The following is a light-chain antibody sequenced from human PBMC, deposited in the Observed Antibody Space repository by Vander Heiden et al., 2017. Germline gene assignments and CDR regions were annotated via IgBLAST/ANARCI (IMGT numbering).Light chain of an antibody. Sequence: SAELTQDPAVSVALGQTARITCKGANLRSYYASWYQQKPLQAPVLVIYGKNHRPSDFPDLFSGSSSGNTASLTITGAQAEDEADYYCNSRDSSVIHHWVFGGGTKLTVL. CDR1: NLRSYY. CDR2: GKN. V-gene: IGLV3-19*01. CDR3: NSRDSSVIHHWV. J-gene: IGLJ3*02.